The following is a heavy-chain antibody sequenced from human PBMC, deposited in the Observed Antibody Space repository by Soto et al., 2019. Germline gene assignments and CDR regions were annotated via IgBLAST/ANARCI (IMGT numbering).Heavy chain of an antibody. Sequence: PGGSLRISCKAFGYLFTTYWIGWVRQVPGKGLEWMALIFPGDSDTRYSPSFLGQATISADKSISTAYLQWSSLKASDTAIYYCARHTGYTYAYIDFWGQGTLVTVSS. J-gene: IGHJ4*02. CDR1: GYLFTTYW. D-gene: IGHD5-18*01. V-gene: IGHV5-51*01. CDR2: IFPGDSDT. CDR3: ARHTGYTYAYIDF.